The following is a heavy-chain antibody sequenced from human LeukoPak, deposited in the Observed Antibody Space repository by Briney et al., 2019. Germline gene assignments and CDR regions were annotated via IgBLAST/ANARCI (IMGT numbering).Heavy chain of an antibody. J-gene: IGHJ5*02. CDR1: GFSFSDYY. CDR2: ISNTGTTI. V-gene: IGHV3-11*04. D-gene: IGHD3-10*01. Sequence: GGSLRLSCAASGFSFSDYYMSWIRQAPGKGLEWISYISNTGTTIYYADSVKGRITISRDNAKNSLFLQMNSLSAEDTAVYYCAKDYSKTSYYGSGTYYRPNWFDPWGQGTLVTVSS. CDR3: AKDYSKTSYYGSGTYYRPNWFDP.